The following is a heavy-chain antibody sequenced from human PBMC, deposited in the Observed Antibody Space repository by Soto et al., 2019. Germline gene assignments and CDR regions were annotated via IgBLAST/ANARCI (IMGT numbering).Heavy chain of an antibody. D-gene: IGHD5-12*01. V-gene: IGHV3-53*01. J-gene: IGHJ4*02. CDR3: ARVISNGYNQREAFF. CDR2: IYSGGTT. Sequence: EVQLVESGGGLIQPGGSLRLSCAASGFTVSSNYMTWVRQAPEKGLEWVSVIYSGGTTFYADSVKGRFTISRDNSKTMLYIEMNSLRVEYTAMYYCARVISNGYNQREAFFWGQGALVTVSS. CDR1: GFTVSSNY.